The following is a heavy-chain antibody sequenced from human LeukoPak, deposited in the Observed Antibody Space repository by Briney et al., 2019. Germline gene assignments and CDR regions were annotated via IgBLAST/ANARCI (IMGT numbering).Heavy chain of an antibody. D-gene: IGHD4-17*01. CDR1: GGSISSYY. CDR3: SRQDYGDYGLDY. V-gene: IGHV4-59*08. Sequence: SETLSLTWAVSGGSISSYYWSWIRQPPGKGLEWIGYIYYSGSTNYNPSLQSRVTISVDKSKNKSSLQLSTLTASDTAVYYCSRQDYGDYGLDYWGQGTLVTVSS. J-gene: IGHJ4*02. CDR2: IYYSGST.